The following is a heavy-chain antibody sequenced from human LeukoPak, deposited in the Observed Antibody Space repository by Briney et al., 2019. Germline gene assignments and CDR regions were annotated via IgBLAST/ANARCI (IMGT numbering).Heavy chain of an antibody. CDR3: ARGAPMMKYYYDSSGYYAVDY. D-gene: IGHD3-22*01. Sequence: PSETLSLTCTVSGGSISSSSYYWSWIRQPPGKGLEWIGYIYYSGSTNYNPSLKSRVTISVDTSKNQFSLKLSSVTAADTAVYYCARGAPMMKYYYDSSGYYAVDYWGQGTLVTVSS. CDR2: IYYSGST. V-gene: IGHV4-61*01. CDR1: GGSISSSSYY. J-gene: IGHJ4*02.